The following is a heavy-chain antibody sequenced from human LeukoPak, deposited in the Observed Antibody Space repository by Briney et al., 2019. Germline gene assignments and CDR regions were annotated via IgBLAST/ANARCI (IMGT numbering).Heavy chain of an antibody. D-gene: IGHD3-10*01. CDR1: GYTFTGYY. Sequence: GASVKVSCKASGYTFTGYYMHWVRQAPGQGLEWMGWINPNSGGTNYAQKFQGRVTMTRDTSISTAYMELSRLRSDDTAVYYCARVPGGYYATTREHDYWGQGTLVTVSS. CDR3: ARVPGGYYATTREHDY. V-gene: IGHV1-2*02. J-gene: IGHJ4*02. CDR2: INPNSGGT.